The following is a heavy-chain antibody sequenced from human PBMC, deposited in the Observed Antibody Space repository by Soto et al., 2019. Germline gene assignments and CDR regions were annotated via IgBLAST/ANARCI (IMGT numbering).Heavy chain of an antibody. J-gene: IGHJ4*02. V-gene: IGHV3-15*01. CDR3: TTDPFQRAWAVFDH. Sequence: GGSLRLSCAASGFAFSNTWMSWVRQAPGKGLEWVGRIKSKTDGVTTDYAAPVKGRFTISRDDSKNTWYLQMNSLITDDTALYYCTTDPFQRAWAVFDHWGQGTPVTVSS. CDR2: IKSKTDGVTT. CDR1: GFAFSNTW. D-gene: IGHD1-26*01.